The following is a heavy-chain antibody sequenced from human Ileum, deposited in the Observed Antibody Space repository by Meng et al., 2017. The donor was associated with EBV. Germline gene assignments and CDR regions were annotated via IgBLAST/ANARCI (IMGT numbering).Heavy chain of an antibody. J-gene: IGHJ5*02. CDR1: GFSLNYYG. CDR2: TWSGGRGE. V-gene: IGHV3-33*01. Sequence: QVHLVESGGGVVQPGRSLRLSCSTSGFSLNYYGIHWVRQATGKGLEWVAVTWSGGRGEYYADSVKGRFTIARDNSENTVFLEMNSLRAEDTAMYYCARDIDTSSHYSRFDPWGQGTLVTVSS. CDR3: ARDIDTSSHYSRFDP. D-gene: IGHD3-22*01.